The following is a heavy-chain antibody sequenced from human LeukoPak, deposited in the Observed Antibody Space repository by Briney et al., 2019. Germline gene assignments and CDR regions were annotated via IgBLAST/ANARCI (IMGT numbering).Heavy chain of an antibody. D-gene: IGHD6-13*01. Sequence: SETLSLTCAVYGGSFSGYYWSWIRQPPGKGLEWIGEINHSGSTNYNPSLKSRVTISVDTSKNQFSLKLSSVTAAGTAVYYCATYSSSWEFDYWGQGTLVTVSS. CDR2: INHSGST. CDR3: ATYSSSWEFDY. V-gene: IGHV4-34*01. J-gene: IGHJ4*02. CDR1: GGSFSGYY.